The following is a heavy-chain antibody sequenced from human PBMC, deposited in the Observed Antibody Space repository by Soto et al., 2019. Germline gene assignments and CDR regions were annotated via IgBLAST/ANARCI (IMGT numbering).Heavy chain of an antibody. Sequence: SETLSLTCTVYGGYFSGYYWSWIRQPPGKGLEWIGEINHSRSTNYNPSLKSRVTISVDTSKNQFSLKLSSVTAADTAVYYCGRGTIAGVIVLDSWGRGTLVTVPS. D-gene: IGHD3-16*02. J-gene: IGHJ4*02. CDR1: GGYFSGYY. V-gene: IGHV4-34*01. CDR2: INHSRST. CDR3: GRGTIAGVIVLDS.